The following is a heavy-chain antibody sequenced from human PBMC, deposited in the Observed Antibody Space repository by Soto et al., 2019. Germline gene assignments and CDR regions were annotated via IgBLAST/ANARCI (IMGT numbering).Heavy chain of an antibody. CDR3: ARDSSSWSAFFNWFDP. D-gene: IGHD6-13*01. V-gene: IGHV3-48*02. Sequence: GSLRLSCAASGFTFSSYSMNWVRQAPGKGLEWVSYISSSSSTIYYADSVKGRFTISRDNAKNSLYLQMNSLRDEDTAVYYCARDSSSWSAFFNWFDPWGQGTLVTVSS. CDR1: GFTFSSYS. CDR2: ISSSSSTI. J-gene: IGHJ5*02.